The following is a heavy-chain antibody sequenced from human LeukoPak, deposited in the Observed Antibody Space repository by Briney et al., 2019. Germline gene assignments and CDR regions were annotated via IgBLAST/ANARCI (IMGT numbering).Heavy chain of an antibody. J-gene: IGHJ4*02. CDR3: ASGIYYASVHTWSPV. D-gene: IGHD3-10*01. CDR1: GFTFSSYS. CDR2: ISSSSTYI. Sequence: GGSLRLSCAPSGFTFSSYSMNCVRPAPGEGLEWVSYISSSSTYIYYTESVKGPFTISRDDASNSLDLQMSSLRAEDTAVYYCASGIYYASVHTWSPVWGQGTLVTVSS. V-gene: IGHV3-21*01.